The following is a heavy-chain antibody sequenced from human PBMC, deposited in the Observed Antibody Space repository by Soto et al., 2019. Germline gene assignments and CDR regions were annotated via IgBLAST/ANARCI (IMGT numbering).Heavy chain of an antibody. D-gene: IGHD3-3*01. V-gene: IGHV3-33*01. Sequence: QVQLVETGGGVVQPGRSLRLSCAASGFTFSSYGMHWVRQAPGKGLEWVAVIWYDGSEEYYVDSVKGRFTISRDNAKNSLYLQMNSLRAEDTAEYYCAREGIFGVVITHYYYYGLEVWGQGTTVTVSS. J-gene: IGHJ6*02. CDR3: AREGIFGVVITHYYYYGLEV. CDR2: IWYDGSEE. CDR1: GFTFSSYG.